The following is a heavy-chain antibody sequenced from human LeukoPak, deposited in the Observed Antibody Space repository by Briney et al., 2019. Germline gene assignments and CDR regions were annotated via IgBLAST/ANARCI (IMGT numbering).Heavy chain of an antibody. V-gene: IGHV1-8*01. D-gene: IGHD3-10*01. CDR3: ARGRGVLLWFGESFDY. Sequence: ASVKVSCKASGYTFTSYDINWVRQATGQGLEWMGWMNPNSGNTGYAQKFQGRVTMTRNTSISTAYKELSSLRSEDTAVYYCARGRGVLLWFGESFDYWGQGTLVTVSS. CDR2: MNPNSGNT. CDR1: GYTFTSYD. J-gene: IGHJ4*02.